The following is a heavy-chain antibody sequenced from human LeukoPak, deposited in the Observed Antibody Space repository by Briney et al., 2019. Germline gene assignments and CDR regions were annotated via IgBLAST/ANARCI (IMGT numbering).Heavy chain of an antibody. V-gene: IGHV4-34*01. CDR1: GGSFSGYY. Sequence: SSETLSLTCAVYGGSFSGYYWSWIRQPPGKGLEWIGEINHSGSTNYNPSLKSRVTISVDTSKNQFSLKLSSVTAADTAVYYCARGRVYRTYFDYWGQGTLVTVSS. CDR3: ARGRVYRTYFDY. D-gene: IGHD2-8*01. CDR2: INHSGST. J-gene: IGHJ4*02.